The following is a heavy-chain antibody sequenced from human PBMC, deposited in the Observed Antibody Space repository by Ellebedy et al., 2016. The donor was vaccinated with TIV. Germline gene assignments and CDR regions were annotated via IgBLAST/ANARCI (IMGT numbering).Heavy chain of an antibody. CDR2: ISYDGSNK. CDR1: GFTFSSYG. V-gene: IGHV3-30*03. Sequence: GESLKISXAASGFTFSSYGMHWVRQAPGKGLEWVAVISYDGSNKYYADSVKGRFTISRDNSKNTLYLQMNSLRAEDTAVYYCARGRGGSDYYYMDVWGKGTTVTVSS. J-gene: IGHJ6*03. CDR3: ARGRGGSDYYYMDV. D-gene: IGHD3-16*01.